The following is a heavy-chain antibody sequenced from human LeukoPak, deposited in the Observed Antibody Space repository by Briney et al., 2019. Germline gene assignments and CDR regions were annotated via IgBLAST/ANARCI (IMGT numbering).Heavy chain of an antibody. J-gene: IGHJ4*02. V-gene: IGHV3-48*01. CDR2: ISSTGGTI. CDR3: ARDKWLTTTHYFDY. D-gene: IGHD4-11*01. CDR1: GFNFSIYS. Sequence: GGSLRLSCAASGFNFSIYSMTWVRQAPGKGLQWISYISSTGGTIYYADSVKGRFTISRDKAKNSVYLQMNSLRAEDTAVYYCARDKWLTTTHYFDYWGQGTLVTVSS.